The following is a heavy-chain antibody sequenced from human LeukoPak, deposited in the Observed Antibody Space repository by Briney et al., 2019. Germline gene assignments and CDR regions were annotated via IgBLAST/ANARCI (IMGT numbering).Heavy chain of an antibody. J-gene: IGHJ5*02. CDR3: ARDQGVGSSWETNWFDP. CDR1: GGSISSSSYY. CDR2: IYYSGST. D-gene: IGHD6-13*01. V-gene: IGHV4-39*07. Sequence: SETLSLTCTVSGGSISSSSYYWGWIRQPPGKGLEWIGSIYYSGSTYYNPSLKSRVTISVDTSKNQFSLKLSSVTAADTAVYYCARDQGVGSSWETNWFDPWGQGTLVTVSS.